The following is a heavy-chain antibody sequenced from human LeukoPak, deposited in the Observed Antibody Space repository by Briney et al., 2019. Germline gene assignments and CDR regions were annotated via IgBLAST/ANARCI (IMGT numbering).Heavy chain of an antibody. Sequence: SETLSLTCTVSGGSISSYYWSWIRQPPGKGLGWIGYIYYSGSTNYNPSLKSRVTISVDTSKNQFSLKLSSVTAADTAVYYCARGSGDSSGYPKWGYYYYGMDVWGQGTTVTVSS. CDR1: GGSISSYY. CDR2: IYYSGST. V-gene: IGHV4-59*01. J-gene: IGHJ6*02. D-gene: IGHD3-22*01. CDR3: ARGSGDSSGYPKWGYYYYGMDV.